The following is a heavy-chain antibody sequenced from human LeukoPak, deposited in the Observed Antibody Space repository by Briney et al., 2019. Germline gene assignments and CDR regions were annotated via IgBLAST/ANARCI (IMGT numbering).Heavy chain of an antibody. CDR1: GDSISTTTHY. CDR2: IYYSGNT. CDR3: ARHPDVPRGVIARSEFDT. V-gene: IGHV4-39*01. D-gene: IGHD3-10*01. Sequence: PSETLSLTCKVSGDSISTTTHYWGWIRQPPGKGLEWIGTIYYSGNTYYNPSLRSRLTLSVDTSKNQFSLKLTSVTAADTAVYYCARHPDVPRGVIARSEFDTWGQGALVTVSS. J-gene: IGHJ5*02.